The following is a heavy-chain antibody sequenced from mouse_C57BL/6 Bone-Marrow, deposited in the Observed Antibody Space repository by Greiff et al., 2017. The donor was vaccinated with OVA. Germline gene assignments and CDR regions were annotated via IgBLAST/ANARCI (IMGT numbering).Heavy chain of an antibody. V-gene: IGHV1-69*01. J-gene: IGHJ2*01. D-gene: IGHD1-1*02. Sequence: VQLQQPGAELVMPGASVKLSCKASGYTFTSYWMHWVKQRPGPGLEWIGEIDPSDSYTNYNQKFKGKSTLTVDKSSSTAYMQLSSLTSEDSAVYYCSRGGYPYYFDYWGQGTTLTVSS. CDR1: GYTFTSYW. CDR2: IDPSDSYT. CDR3: SRGGYPYYFDY.